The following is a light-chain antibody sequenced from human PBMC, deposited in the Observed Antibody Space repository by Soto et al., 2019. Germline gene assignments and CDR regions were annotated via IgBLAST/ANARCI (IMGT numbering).Light chain of an antibody. Sequence: DIQMTQSPSSLSASAGDRVTTTCRASQGVRSSLDWYQQKPGKAPKRLIYEISSLQSGVPSRFSGSGSGTEFTLTISSLQPEDFATYYCLQHNSYPFTFGPGTKVDIK. CDR2: EIS. V-gene: IGKV1-17*01. J-gene: IGKJ3*01. CDR1: QGVRSS. CDR3: LQHNSYPFT.